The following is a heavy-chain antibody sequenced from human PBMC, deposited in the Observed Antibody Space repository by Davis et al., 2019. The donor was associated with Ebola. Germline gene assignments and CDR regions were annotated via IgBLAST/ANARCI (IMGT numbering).Heavy chain of an antibody. D-gene: IGHD2/OR15-2a*01. Sequence: GESLKISCAASGFTVSSNHMSWVRQAPGKGLEWVSVIYDHSTAYADSVRGRFIISRDKSNNTLYLEMNSLRVDDTAVYYCASPFRISDYGMDVWGQGTTVTVTS. CDR3: ASPFRISDYGMDV. J-gene: IGHJ6*02. CDR2: IYDHST. V-gene: IGHV3-53*05. CDR1: GFTVSSNH.